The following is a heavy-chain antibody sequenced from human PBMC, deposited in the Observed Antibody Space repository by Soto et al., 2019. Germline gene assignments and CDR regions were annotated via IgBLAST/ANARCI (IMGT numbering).Heavy chain of an antibody. V-gene: IGHV3-30*18. CDR2: ISYDGSNK. CDR1: GFTFSSYG. CDR3: AKDPRGSSDFDD. D-gene: IGHD2-15*01. J-gene: IGHJ4*02. Sequence: GGSLRLSCAASGFTFSSYGMHWVRQAPGKGLEWVAVISYDGSNKYYADSVKGRFTISRDNSKNTLYLQMNSLRAEDTAVYYCAKDPRGSSDFDDWGQGTRVTVAS.